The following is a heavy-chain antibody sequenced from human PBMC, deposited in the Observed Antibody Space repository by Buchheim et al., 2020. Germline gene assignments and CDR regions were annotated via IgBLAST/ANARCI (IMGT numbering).Heavy chain of an antibody. V-gene: IGHV3-74*01. J-gene: IGHJ1*01. CDR3: VRGYNRGNYMHFQD. Sequence: EVQLVESGGGIVQPGGSLRLSCAASGFTLSNHYMHWIRQAPGKGLMWVSRIADDGTETNYADPVNGRFSISRETARNTLYLQMNSLRADDAAVYYCVRGYNRGNYMHFQDWGQGTL. D-gene: IGHD1-26*01. CDR1: GFTLSNHY. CDR2: IADDGTET.